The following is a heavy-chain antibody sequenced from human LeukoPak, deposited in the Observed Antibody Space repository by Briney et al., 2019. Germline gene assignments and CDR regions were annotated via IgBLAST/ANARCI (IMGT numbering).Heavy chain of an antibody. D-gene: IGHD3-22*01. CDR2: IYYSGGT. CDR3: ARRDYYDSSGYFGY. J-gene: IGHJ4*02. V-gene: IGHV4-39*01. Sequence: PSETLSLTCTVSGGSISSSSYYWGWIRQPPGKGLEWIGTIYYSGGTYYNPSLKSRVTISVDTPKNQFSLKLSSVTAADTAVYYCARRDYYDSSGYFGYWGQGTLVTVSS. CDR1: GGSISSSSYY.